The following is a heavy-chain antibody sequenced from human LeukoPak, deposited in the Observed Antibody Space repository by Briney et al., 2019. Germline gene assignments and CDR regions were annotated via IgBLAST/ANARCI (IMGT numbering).Heavy chain of an antibody. Sequence: SETLSLTCAVYGGSFSGYYWSWIRQPPGKGLEWIGEINQSGSTNYNPSLKSRVTISVDTSKNQFSLRLSSVTAADTAVYYCASLTVVVTAVGDPWGQGTLVTVSS. D-gene: IGHD2-21*02. CDR1: GGSFSGYY. CDR3: ASLTVVVTAVGDP. V-gene: IGHV4-34*01. CDR2: INQSGST. J-gene: IGHJ5*02.